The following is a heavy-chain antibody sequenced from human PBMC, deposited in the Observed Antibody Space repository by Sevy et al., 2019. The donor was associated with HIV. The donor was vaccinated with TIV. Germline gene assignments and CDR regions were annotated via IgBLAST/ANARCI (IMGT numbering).Heavy chain of an antibody. CDR2: IYSGGST. J-gene: IGHJ5*02. V-gene: IGHV3-53*01. CDR3: ARERYSSSYLIRPGAFDP. D-gene: IGHD6-13*01. CDR1: GFTVSSNY. Sequence: GGSLRLSCAASGFTVSSNYMSWVRQAPGKGLEWVSVIYSGGSTYYADSVKGRFTISRDNSKNTLYLQMNSLRAEDTAVYYCARERYSSSYLIRPGAFDPWGQGTLVTVSS.